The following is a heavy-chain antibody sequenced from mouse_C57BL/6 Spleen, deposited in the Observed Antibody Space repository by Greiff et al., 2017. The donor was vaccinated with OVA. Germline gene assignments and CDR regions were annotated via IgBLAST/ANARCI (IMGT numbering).Heavy chain of an antibody. CDR2: IHPNSGST. Sequence: QVQLQQPGAELVKPGASVKLSCKASGYTFTSYWMHWVKQRPGQGLEWIGMIHPNSGSTNYNEKFKSKATLTVDKSSSTAYMQLSSLTSEDSAVYYCARRDYSNYSYAMDYWGQRTSVTVSS. V-gene: IGHV1-64*01. CDR3: ARRDYSNYSYAMDY. D-gene: IGHD2-5*01. J-gene: IGHJ4*01. CDR1: GYTFTSYW.